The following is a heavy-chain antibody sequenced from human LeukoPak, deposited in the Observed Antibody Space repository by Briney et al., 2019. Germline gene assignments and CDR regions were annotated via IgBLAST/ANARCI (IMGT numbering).Heavy chain of an antibody. D-gene: IGHD5-12*01. Sequence: PSETLSLTCTVSGYSISSGYYWGWIRQPPGKGLEWIGSIYHSGSTYYNPSLKSRVTISVDTSKNQFSLKLSSVTAADTAVYYCARAGGGYDSYYYYYMDVWGKGTTVTVSS. J-gene: IGHJ6*03. V-gene: IGHV4-38-2*02. CDR2: IYHSGST. CDR1: GYSISSGYY. CDR3: ARAGGGYDSYYYYYMDV.